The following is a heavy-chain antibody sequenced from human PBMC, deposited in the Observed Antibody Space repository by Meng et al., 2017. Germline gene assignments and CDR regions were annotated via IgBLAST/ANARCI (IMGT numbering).Heavy chain of an antibody. CDR2: IYYSGST. J-gene: IGHJ5*02. Sequence: PLQESGTGLVTPSETLSLTCTVSGGSISSSSYYWGWIRQPPGKGLESIGSIYYSGSTYYNPSLKSRVTISVDTSKNQFSLKLSSVTAADTAVYYCARICYDSSGYSPYNWFDPWGQGTLVTVSS. CDR1: GGSISSSSYY. D-gene: IGHD3-22*01. CDR3: ARICYDSSGYSPYNWFDP. V-gene: IGHV4-39*07.